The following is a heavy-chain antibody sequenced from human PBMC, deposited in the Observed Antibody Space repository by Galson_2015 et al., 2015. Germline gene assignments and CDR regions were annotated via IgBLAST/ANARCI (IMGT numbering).Heavy chain of an antibody. V-gene: IGHV1-69*01. CDR3: AREIQSYYYYGMDV. CDR1: GGTFSSYA. CDR2: IIPIFGTA. Sequence: SCKASGGTFSSYAISWVRQAPGQGLEWMGGIIPIFGTANYAQKFQGRVTITADESTSTAYMELSSLRSEDTAVYYCAREIQSYYYYGMDVWGQGTTVTVSS. D-gene: IGHD4-11*01. J-gene: IGHJ6*02.